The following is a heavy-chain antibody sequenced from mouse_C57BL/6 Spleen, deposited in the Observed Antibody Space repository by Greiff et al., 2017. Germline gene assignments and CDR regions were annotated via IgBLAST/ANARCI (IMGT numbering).Heavy chain of an antibody. CDR1: GYAFSSSW. CDR2: IYPGDGDT. V-gene: IGHV1-82*01. D-gene: IGHD3-1*01. J-gene: IGHJ4*01. Sequence: QVQLQQSGPELVKPGASVKISCKASGYAFSSSWMNWVKQRPGKGLEWIGRIYPGDGDTNYNGKFKGKATLTADKSSSTAYMQLSSLTSEDSAVYYCARRGYMGAMDYWGKGTTVTVSS. CDR3: ARRGYMGAMDY.